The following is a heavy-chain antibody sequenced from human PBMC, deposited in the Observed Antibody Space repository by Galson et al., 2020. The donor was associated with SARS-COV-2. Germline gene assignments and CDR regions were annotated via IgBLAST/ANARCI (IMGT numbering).Heavy chain of an antibody. CDR2: LYWDGDK. CDR1: GFSLRSIGMC. D-gene: IGHD1-20*01. CDR3: ARTWITGTTSRTFDY. V-gene: IGHV2-70*11. J-gene: IGHJ4*02. Sequence: SGPPLVKLTQTFTLTCTFPGFSLRSIGMCVSWIRQPPGKALEWLARLYWDGDKHYSTSLKTRFTISKDTSKNQVVLTMTNMDPVDTATYYCARTWITGTTSRTFDYWGQGMLVTVAS.